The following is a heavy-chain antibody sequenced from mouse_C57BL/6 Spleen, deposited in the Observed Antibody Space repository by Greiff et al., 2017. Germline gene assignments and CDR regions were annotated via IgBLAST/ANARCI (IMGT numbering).Heavy chain of an antibody. CDR2: ILPGSGST. J-gene: IGHJ4*01. Sequence: QVQLQQSGAELMKPGASVKLSCTATGYTFTGYWIEWVKQRPGHGLEWIGEILPGSGSTNYNEKIKGKDTFTADTASNTAYMQLSSLTTEDSAMYYCARLGLSTTEVAGDDYAMDYWGQGTSVTVSS. V-gene: IGHV1-9*01. CDR3: ARLGLSTTEVAGDDYAMDY. CDR1: GYTFTGYW. D-gene: IGHD1-1*01.